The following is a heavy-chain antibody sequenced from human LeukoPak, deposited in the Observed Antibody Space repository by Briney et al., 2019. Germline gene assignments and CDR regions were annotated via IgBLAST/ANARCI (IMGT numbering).Heavy chain of an antibody. CDR2: LYTDGSYT. CDR1: GFTFGNYA. CDR3: ARESIRQPLDR. V-gene: IGHV3-74*01. J-gene: IGHJ5*02. D-gene: IGHD2-2*02. Sequence: GGSLRLSCTASGFTFGNYAMHWVRQAPGKGLVWVSRLYTDGSYTTYADSVKGRFTISRDNAKSTLYLQMDSLRVDDTAVYYCARESIRQPLDRWVQGTLVTVSS.